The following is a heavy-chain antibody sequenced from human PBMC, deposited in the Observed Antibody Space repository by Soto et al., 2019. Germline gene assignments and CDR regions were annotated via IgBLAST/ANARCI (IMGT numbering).Heavy chain of an antibody. CDR3: ARGGRRSGSYADAFDI. J-gene: IGHJ3*02. V-gene: IGHV3-7*03. D-gene: IGHD1-26*01. Sequence: PGGSLRLSCAASGFIFSTYWMSWVRQAPGKGLEWVANIKQDGSEKYYVDSVKGRFTISRDNAKNSLYLQMNTLRAEDTAVYYCARGGRRSGSYADAFDIWGQGTMVTVSS. CDR2: IKQDGSEK. CDR1: GFIFSTYW.